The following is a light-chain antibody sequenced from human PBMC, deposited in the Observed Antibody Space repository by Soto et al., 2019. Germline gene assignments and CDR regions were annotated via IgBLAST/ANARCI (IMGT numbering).Light chain of an antibody. CDR1: TSDIGRYNY. V-gene: IGLV2-14*01. J-gene: IGLJ2*01. Sequence: QSVLPHPASMSWSPGHSVTITCTGTTSDIGRYNYVSWHQQLPGKAPTLIVFEVSHRPSGVSDRFSGSKSGHKASLTISGLQPEDEADYYCSSYTSSANVIFGGGTQLTVL. CDR3: SSYTSSANVI. CDR2: EVS.